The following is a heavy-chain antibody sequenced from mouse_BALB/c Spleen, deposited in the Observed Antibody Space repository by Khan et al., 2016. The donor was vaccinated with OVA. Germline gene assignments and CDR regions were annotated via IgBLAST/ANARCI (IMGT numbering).Heavy chain of an antibody. J-gene: IGHJ3*01. D-gene: IGHD2-14*01. CDR1: GYTFTNYW. CDR2: INPSTGYT. V-gene: IGHV1-7*01. Sequence: QVQLQQSGAELAKPGASVKMSCRASGYTFTNYWMHWVKQRPGQGLEWIGYINPSTGYTEYNQKFKDKATLTADKSSSTAYMQLSSLTSEDSAVYSGVDHGRNDGWFSYWGQGTLVTVSA. CDR3: VDHGRNDGWFSY.